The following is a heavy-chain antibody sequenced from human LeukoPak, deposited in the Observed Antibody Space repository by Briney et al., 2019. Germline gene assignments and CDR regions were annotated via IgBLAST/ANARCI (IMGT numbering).Heavy chain of an antibody. CDR3: ARDKPGAAAGTDY. Sequence: ASVNVSCKASGYIFTRDAMNWVRQAPGQGLEWMGWINTKTGNPTYAQGFRGRFVLSLDTSVSTAYLQISSLKAEDSAVYYCARDKPGAAAGTDYWGQGTLVTVSS. V-gene: IGHV7-4-1*02. CDR2: INTKTGNP. D-gene: IGHD6-13*01. CDR1: GYIFTRDA. J-gene: IGHJ4*02.